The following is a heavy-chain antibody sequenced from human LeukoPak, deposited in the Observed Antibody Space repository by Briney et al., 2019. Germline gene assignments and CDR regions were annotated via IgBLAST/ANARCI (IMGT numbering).Heavy chain of an antibody. D-gene: IGHD5-12*01. Sequence: PSETLSLTCSVSGGSISSSSYYWGWIRQPPGKGLEWIGNIYYSGSTYYTPSLKSRVTLSVDTSKNQYSLKLTSVTAADTAVYYCARHQGDSGGYDENYFDYWGQGTLDTVSS. CDR1: GGSISSSSYY. V-gene: IGHV4-39*01. J-gene: IGHJ4*02. CDR2: IYYSGST. CDR3: ARHQGDSGGYDENYFDY.